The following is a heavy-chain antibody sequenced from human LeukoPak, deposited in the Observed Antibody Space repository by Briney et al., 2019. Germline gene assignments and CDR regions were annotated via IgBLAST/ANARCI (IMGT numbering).Heavy chain of an antibody. J-gene: IGHJ4*02. V-gene: IGHV3-74*01. CDR3: ASSYDSSGYTFDY. Sequence: GGSLRLSCAASGFSISNFWMHWVRQAPGKGLVWVSRINSDGSSTTYADSVKGRFTISRDNAKNTLYLQMNSLRAEDTAVYYCASSYDSSGYTFDYWGQGTLVTVSS. CDR1: GFSISNFW. CDR2: INSDGSST. D-gene: IGHD3-22*01.